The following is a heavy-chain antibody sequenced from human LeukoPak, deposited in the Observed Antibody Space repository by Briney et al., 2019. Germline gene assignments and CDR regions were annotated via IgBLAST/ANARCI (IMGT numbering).Heavy chain of an antibody. D-gene: IGHD6-13*01. CDR1: GYTFTSYG. CDR2: ISAYNGNT. J-gene: IGHJ4*02. V-gene: IGHV1-18*04. CDR3: ARDSLYSSSTHYFDY. Sequence: ASVKVSCKASGYTFTSYGISWVRQAPGQGLEWMGWISAYNGNTNYAQKLQGRVTMTTDTSTSTVYMELSSLRSEDTAVYYCARDSLYSSSTHYFDYWGQGTLVTVSS.